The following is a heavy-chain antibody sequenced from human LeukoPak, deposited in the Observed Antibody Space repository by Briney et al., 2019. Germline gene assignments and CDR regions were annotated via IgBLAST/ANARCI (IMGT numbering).Heavy chain of an antibody. Sequence: GGSLRLSCAASGFTFSRYWMHWVRQAPGKGLVWVSRVNSDGSSTNYADSVKGRFTISRDNAKNSLYLQMNSLRAEDTAVYYCAKSPFTIPYGLDVWGQGTTVTVSS. D-gene: IGHD3-3*01. CDR2: VNSDGSST. CDR1: GFTFSRYW. J-gene: IGHJ6*02. V-gene: IGHV3-74*01. CDR3: AKSPFTIPYGLDV.